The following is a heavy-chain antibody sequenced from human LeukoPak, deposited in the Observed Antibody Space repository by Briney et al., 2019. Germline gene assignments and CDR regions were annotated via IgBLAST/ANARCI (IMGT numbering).Heavy chain of an antibody. D-gene: IGHD3-22*01. CDR3: AKSISTARLVVVIGAFDY. J-gene: IGHJ4*02. V-gene: IGHV3-23*01. CDR2: ISPSGDIT. Sequence: GGTLRLSCAASGFIFSSHGMNWVRQAPGKGLEWVSGISPSGDITYYADSVKGRFTISRDNSKNTLYLQMNSLRAEDTAVYYCAKSISTARLVVVIGAFDYWGQGTLVTVSS. CDR1: GFIFSSHG.